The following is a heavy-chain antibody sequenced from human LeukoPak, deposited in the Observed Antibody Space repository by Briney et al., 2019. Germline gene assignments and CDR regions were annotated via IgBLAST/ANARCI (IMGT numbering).Heavy chain of an antibody. D-gene: IGHD2-2*01. CDR3: AKRYCSSASCYKDYYYYYMDV. V-gene: IGHV3-30*02. J-gene: IGHJ6*03. CDR2: IRYDGSNK. Sequence: GGSLRLSCAASGFTFSNYAMSWVRQAPGKGLEWVAFIRYDGSNKYYVDSVKGRFTISRDNSKNTLYLQMNSLRAEDTAVYYCAKRYCSSASCYKDYYYYYMDVWGKGTTVTVSS. CDR1: GFTFSNYA.